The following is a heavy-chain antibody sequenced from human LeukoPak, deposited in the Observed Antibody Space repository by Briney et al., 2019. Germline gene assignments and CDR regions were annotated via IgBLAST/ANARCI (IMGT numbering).Heavy chain of an antibody. CDR2: ISFDATNK. J-gene: IGHJ4*02. Sequence: GGSLRLSCAASGFTFSSYGMHWVRQAPGKGLEWVAVISFDATNKYYADSVKGRFTISRDNSKNTLYLQMNSLRAEDTAVYYCAKDRNYYDSSGYLSYWGQGTLVTVSS. CDR1: GFTFSSYG. D-gene: IGHD3-22*01. CDR3: AKDRNYYDSSGYLSY. V-gene: IGHV3-30*18.